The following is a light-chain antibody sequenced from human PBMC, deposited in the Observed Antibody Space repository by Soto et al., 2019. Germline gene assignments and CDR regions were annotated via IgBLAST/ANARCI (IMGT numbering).Light chain of an antibody. CDR2: RNN. CDR1: SSNIGGNY. Sequence: QAVVTQPPSASGTPGQRVTISCSGSSSNIGGNYVYWYQQLPGTAPKLLIYRNNERPSGVPDRFSGSKSGTSASLAISGLRSEDDADYYCATWDDRLYVVFGGGTKLTVL. J-gene: IGLJ2*01. CDR3: ATWDDRLYVV. V-gene: IGLV1-47*01.